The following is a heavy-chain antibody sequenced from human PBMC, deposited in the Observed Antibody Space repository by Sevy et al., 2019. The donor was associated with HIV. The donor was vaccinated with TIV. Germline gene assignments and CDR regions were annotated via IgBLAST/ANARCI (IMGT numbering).Heavy chain of an antibody. CDR1: GFTFSNAW. D-gene: IGHD3-22*01. CDR3: ATAPGYYDSSPFDY. Sequence: GGSLRLSCAVSGFTFSNAWMNWVRQAPGTGLQWVGLIKSKIDGEKTDYAEPGKGRFTISRDDSKNTVYLQMNSLKTEDTAVYYCATAPGYYDSSPFDYWGPGTLVTVSS. CDR2: IKSKIDGEKT. J-gene: IGHJ4*02. V-gene: IGHV3-15*01.